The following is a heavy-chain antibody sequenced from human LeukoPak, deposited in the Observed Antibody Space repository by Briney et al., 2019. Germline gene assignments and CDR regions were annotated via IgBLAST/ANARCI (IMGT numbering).Heavy chain of an antibody. CDR1: GFTFSSYE. Sequence: GGSLRLSCAASGFTFSSYEMNWVRQAPGKGLEWVSYISSSGTTIYYADSVRGRFTISRDNAKKSLYLQMNSLRAEDTAVYYCAREYRDGYNLGWFDPWGQGTLVTVSS. CDR3: AREYRDGYNLGWFDP. CDR2: ISSSGTTI. J-gene: IGHJ5*02. V-gene: IGHV3-48*03. D-gene: IGHD5-24*01.